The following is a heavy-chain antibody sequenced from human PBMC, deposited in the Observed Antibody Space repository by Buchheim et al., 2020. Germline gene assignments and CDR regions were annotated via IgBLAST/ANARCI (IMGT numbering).Heavy chain of an antibody. D-gene: IGHD2-8*01. J-gene: IGHJ5*02. CDR2: ITASGAST. CDR3: AKEDACNA. Sequence: EVQLLESGGGLVQPGGSLRLSCAASGFSFSIYAMNWVRQVPGKGLEWVSGITASGASTFHADSVKGRFTISRANSRNTLYLQMNSLRAEDTALYYCAKEDACNAWGQGTL. V-gene: IGHV3-23*01. CDR1: GFSFSIYA.